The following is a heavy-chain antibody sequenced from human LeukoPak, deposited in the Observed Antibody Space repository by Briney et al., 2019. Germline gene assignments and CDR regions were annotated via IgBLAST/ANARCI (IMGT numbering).Heavy chain of an antibody. J-gene: IGHJ6*03. D-gene: IGHD4-11*01. V-gene: IGHV3-30*18. CDR1: GFTFSSYG. CDR2: ISYDGSNK. Sequence: GGSLRLSCAASGFTFSSYGMHWVRQAPGKGLEWVAVISYDGSNKYYADSVKGRFTISRDTSKNTLYLQMNSLRAEDTAVYYCAKDNRYSNFDYYMDVWGKGTTVIVSS. CDR3: AKDNRYSNFDYYMDV.